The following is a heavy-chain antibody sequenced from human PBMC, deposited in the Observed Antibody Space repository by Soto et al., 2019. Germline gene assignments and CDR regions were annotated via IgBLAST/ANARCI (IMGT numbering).Heavy chain of an antibody. CDR3: SRVGCSNSNCQTRGMDV. V-gene: IGHV4-4*07. CDR1: GGPISNYY. J-gene: IGHJ6*02. Sequence: QVQLQESGPGLVRPSETLYLICNVSGGPISNYYWSWVRQPAGKGQEWVGRIYSDGATNYSPSLKSRVFMSLDMSGNQFSLQLNSVTAADTAVYYCSRVGCSNSNCQTRGMDVWGQGTTVTVSS. D-gene: IGHD2-2*01. CDR2: IYSDGAT.